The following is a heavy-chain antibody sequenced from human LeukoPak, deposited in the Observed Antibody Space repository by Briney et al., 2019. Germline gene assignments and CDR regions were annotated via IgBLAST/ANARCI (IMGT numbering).Heavy chain of an antibody. CDR2: INWNGGST. V-gene: IGHV3-20*04. CDR3: ARTIVVVTDDPYAFDI. D-gene: IGHD2-21*02. J-gene: IGHJ3*02. CDR1: GFTFDDYG. Sequence: PGGSLRLSCAASGFTFDDYGMSWVRQAPGKGLEWVSGINWNGGSTGYADSVKGRFTISRDNAKNSLYLQMNSLRAEDTAVYYCARTIVVVTDDPYAFDIWGQGTMVTVSS.